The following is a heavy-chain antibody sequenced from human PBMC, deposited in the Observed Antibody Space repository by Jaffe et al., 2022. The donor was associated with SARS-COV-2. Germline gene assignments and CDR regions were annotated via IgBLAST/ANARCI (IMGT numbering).Heavy chain of an antibody. CDR1: GGSISTGSYY. CDR2: IYYGGST. V-gene: IGHV4-39*01. D-gene: IGHD6-19*01. Sequence: QLQLQESGPGLVKPSETLSLTCTVSGGSISTGSYYWGWIRQPPGKGLEWIGSIYYGGSTYYNPSLKSRVTISVDTSKNQFSLKVNSVTAADTAVYYCARQWLVPWYFDLWGRGTLVTVSS. J-gene: IGHJ2*01. CDR3: ARQWLVPWYFDL.